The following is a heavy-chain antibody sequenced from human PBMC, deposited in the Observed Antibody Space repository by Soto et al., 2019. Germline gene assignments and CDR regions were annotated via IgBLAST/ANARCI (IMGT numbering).Heavy chain of an antibody. J-gene: IGHJ4*02. CDR3: AKDWAAAGPY. V-gene: IGHV3-23*01. CDR2: ISGSGGST. CDR1: GFIFSSYA. Sequence: GGSLRLSWAAAGFIFSSYAMSWVRQAPGKGLEWVSAISGSGGSTYYAHSVKGRFTSSRDNSKNTLYLQMNSLSAEDTAVYYCAKDWAAAGPYWGQGTLVTVPQ. D-gene: IGHD6-13*01.